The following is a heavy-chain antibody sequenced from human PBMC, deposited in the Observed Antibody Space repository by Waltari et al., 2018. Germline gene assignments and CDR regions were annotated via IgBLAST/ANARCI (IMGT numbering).Heavy chain of an antibody. CDR2: IVVGSGNT. CDR3: AAGITSWVVKAAHDAFDI. Sequence: QMQLVQSGPEVKKPGTSVKFSCKASGFTFTSSAMQWLRQARGQRLEWIGWIVVGSGNTNYAQKFQERVTITRDMSTSTAYMELSSLRSEDTAVYYCAAGITSWVVKAAHDAFDIWGQGTMVTVSS. D-gene: IGHD2-2*01. CDR1: GFTFTSSA. V-gene: IGHV1-58*02. J-gene: IGHJ3*02.